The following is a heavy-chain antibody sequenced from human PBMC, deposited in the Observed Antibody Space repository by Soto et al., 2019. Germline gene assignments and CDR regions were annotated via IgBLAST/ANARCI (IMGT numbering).Heavy chain of an antibody. CDR2: IYYSGST. D-gene: IGHD4-17*01. Sequence: SETLSLTCTVSGGSISSGGYYWSWIRQHPGKGLEWIGYIYYSGSTYYNPSLKSRVTISVDTSKNQFSLKLSSVTAADTAVYYCARVSRLTTYFDYWGQGTLVTVSS. CDR1: GGSISSGGYY. CDR3: ARVSRLTTYFDY. J-gene: IGHJ4*02. V-gene: IGHV4-31*03.